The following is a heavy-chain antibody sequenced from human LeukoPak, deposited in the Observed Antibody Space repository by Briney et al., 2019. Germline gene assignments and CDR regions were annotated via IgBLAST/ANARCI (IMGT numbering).Heavy chain of an antibody. CDR1: GGSFSGYY. CDR3: ARAVLRGGKKYYFDY. J-gene: IGHJ4*02. Sequence: PSETLSLTCAVYGGSFSGYYWSWIRQPPGKGLEWIGEINHSGSTNYNPSLKGRVTISVDTSKNQFSLKLGSVAAADTAVYYCARAVLRGGKKYYFDYWGQGTLVTVSS. V-gene: IGHV4-34*01. D-gene: IGHD3-10*01. CDR2: INHSGST.